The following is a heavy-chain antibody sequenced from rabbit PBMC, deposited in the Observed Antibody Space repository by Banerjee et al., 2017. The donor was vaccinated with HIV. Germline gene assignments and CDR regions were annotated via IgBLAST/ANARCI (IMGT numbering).Heavy chain of an antibody. J-gene: IGHJ4*01. CDR2: INSGDGNT. CDR1: GFSFSSTYY. D-gene: IGHD3-1*01. CDR3: VRGGNQYFMGFNL. Sequence: QSLEESGGDLVKPGASLTLTCTASGFSFSSTYYMCWVRQPPGKGLEWIGCINSGDGNTAYASWAKGRFTISKSSSTVILKMTSLTAADTATYFCVRGGNQYFMGFNLWGPGTLVTVS. V-gene: IGHV1S40*01.